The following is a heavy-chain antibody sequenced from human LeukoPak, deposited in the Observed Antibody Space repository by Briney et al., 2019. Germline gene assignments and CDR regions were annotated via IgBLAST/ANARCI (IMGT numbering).Heavy chain of an antibody. CDR1: GFTFSSYA. CDR3: AKAVWGGYDLGGGPTFYFDY. V-gene: IGHV3-23*01. Sequence: PGGSLRLSCAASGFTFSSYAMSWVRQAPGKGLEWVSAISGSGGSTYYADSVKGRFTISRDNSKNTLYLQMNSLRAEDTAVYYCAKAVWGGYDLGGGPTFYFDYWGQGTLVTVSS. D-gene: IGHD5-12*01. J-gene: IGHJ4*02. CDR2: ISGSGGST.